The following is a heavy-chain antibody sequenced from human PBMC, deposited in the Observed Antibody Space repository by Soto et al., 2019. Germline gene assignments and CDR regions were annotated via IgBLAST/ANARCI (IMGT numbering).Heavy chain of an antibody. V-gene: IGHV3-20*04. Sequence: GGSLRLSCAASGFTFDDYGMSWVRQAPGKGLEWVSGINWNGGSTGYADSVKGRFTISRDNAKNSLYLQMNSLRAEDTAVYYCARVGYDYGDYSIDYWGQGTLVTVSS. CDR3: ARVGYDYGDYSIDY. D-gene: IGHD4-17*01. CDR2: INWNGGST. CDR1: GFTFDDYG. J-gene: IGHJ4*02.